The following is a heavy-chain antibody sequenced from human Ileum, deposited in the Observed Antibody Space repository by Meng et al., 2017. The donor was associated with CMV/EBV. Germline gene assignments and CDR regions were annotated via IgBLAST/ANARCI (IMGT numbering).Heavy chain of an antibody. CDR1: GDSVSSNIAA. V-gene: IGHV6-1*01. Sequence: QVQMHQSGPGPVKPSQTLSLTCAISGDSVSSNIAAWNWIRQSPSRGLEWLGRTYYRSKWYSDSAISVRSRLSVSPDTSRNQFSLQLTSVTPEDTAVYYCARGSHGTAVSLFDSWGQGILVTVSS. CDR3: ARGSHGTAVSLFDS. D-gene: IGHD1-14*01. J-gene: IGHJ4*02. CDR2: TYYRSKWYS.